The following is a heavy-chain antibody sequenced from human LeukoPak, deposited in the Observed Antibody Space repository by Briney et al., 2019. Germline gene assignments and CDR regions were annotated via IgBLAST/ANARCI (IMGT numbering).Heavy chain of an antibody. CDR3: ARYSSSSALFY. Sequence: GGSLRLSCAASGFTFSDYYMSWIRQAPGKGLEWVSYISSGTTIHYADSVKGRFTISRDNAKNSLYLQMNSLRADDTAVYYCARYSSSSALFYWGQGTLVTVSS. J-gene: IGHJ4*02. D-gene: IGHD6-6*01. CDR2: ISSGTTI. CDR1: GFTFSDYY. V-gene: IGHV3-11*01.